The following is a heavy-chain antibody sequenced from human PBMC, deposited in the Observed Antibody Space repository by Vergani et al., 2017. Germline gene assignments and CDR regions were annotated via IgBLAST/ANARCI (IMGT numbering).Heavy chain of an antibody. Sequence: EVQLLESGGGLVQPGGSLRLTCAASEFTFSNYAMNWVRQAPGKGLEWVSRINPDDSTTNYADSAKGRFTISRDNAKNTLYLQMNSLRVEDTAVYYCARDNWGTPSYWGQGTLVTVSS. CDR2: INPDDSTT. CDR1: EFTFSNYA. D-gene: IGHD3-16*01. V-gene: IGHV3-74*01. J-gene: IGHJ4*02. CDR3: ARDNWGTPSY.